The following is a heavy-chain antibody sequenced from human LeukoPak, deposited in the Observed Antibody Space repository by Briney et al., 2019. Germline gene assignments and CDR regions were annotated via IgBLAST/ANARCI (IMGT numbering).Heavy chain of an antibody. CDR3: ARGADDTTGYYPFDY. V-gene: IGHV4-59*08. CDR1: GGSISTYY. D-gene: IGHD3-22*01. Sequence: SETLSLTCTVSGGSISTYYWNWIRQPPGKGLEWIGYTYYTGNTYYNPSLKSRVSISVDTSKNHFSLNLSSVTAADTAVYYCARGADDTTGYYPFDYWGQGTLVTVSS. J-gene: IGHJ4*02. CDR2: TYYTGNT.